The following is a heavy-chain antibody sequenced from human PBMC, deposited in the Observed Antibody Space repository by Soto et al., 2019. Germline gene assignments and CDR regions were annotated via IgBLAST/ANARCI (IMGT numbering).Heavy chain of an antibody. D-gene: IGHD6-6*01. CDR1: GFSLTDARMG. CDR3: ARIRGSSGNYYMDV. Sequence: QVTLKESGPVLVKPTETLTLTCTVSGFSLTDARMGVSWIRQPPGEALEWLAHIFSNDEESYSTSLKSRLTISRHTSKSQVVLTVTNMDPVDTATYFCARIRGSSGNYYMDVWGKGTAVTVSS. V-gene: IGHV2-26*01. CDR2: IFSNDEE. J-gene: IGHJ6*03.